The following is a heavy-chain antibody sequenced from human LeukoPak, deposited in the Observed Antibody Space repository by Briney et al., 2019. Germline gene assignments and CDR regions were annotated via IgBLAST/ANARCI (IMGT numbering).Heavy chain of an antibody. CDR3: AKDGSPVVTFDY. D-gene: IGHD2-15*01. Sequence: PGRSLRLSCAASGFTFSSYGMHWVRQAPGKGLEWVAVISYDGSNKYYADSVKGRFTISRDNSKNTLYLQMNSLRAEDTAVYYCAKDGSPVVTFDYWGQGTLDTVSS. CDR2: ISYDGSNK. J-gene: IGHJ4*02. V-gene: IGHV3-30*18. CDR1: GFTFSSYG.